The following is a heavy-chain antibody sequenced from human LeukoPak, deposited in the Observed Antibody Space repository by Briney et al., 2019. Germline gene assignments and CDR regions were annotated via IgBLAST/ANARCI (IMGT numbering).Heavy chain of an antibody. CDR1: GFTFSSYS. V-gene: IGHV3-48*01. D-gene: IGHD6-6*01. CDR3: ARDHGSSSPDYYFDH. Sequence: SGGSLRLSCAASGFTFSSYSMNWVRQAPGKGLEWVSYISTGSSTIYYADSVKGRFTISRDNAKNSLYLQVSSLRAEDTAVYYCARDHGSSSPDYYFDHWGQGTLVTVSS. CDR2: ISTGSSTI. J-gene: IGHJ4*02.